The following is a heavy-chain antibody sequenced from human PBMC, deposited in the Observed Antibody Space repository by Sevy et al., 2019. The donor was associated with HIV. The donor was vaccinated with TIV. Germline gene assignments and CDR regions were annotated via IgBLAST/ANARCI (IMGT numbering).Heavy chain of an antibody. V-gene: IGHV3-23*01. CDR3: ARERSFPANNDAFDI. Sequence: GGSLRLSCAASGFTFISYAMGWVRQAPGQGLEWVSAISGSGSTTYNADSVKGRFTISRDNSKNTLSLQMNSLRAEDTAIYYCARERSFPANNDAFDIWGHGTMVTVSS. CDR2: ISGSGSTT. D-gene: IGHD1-26*01. CDR1: GFTFISYA. J-gene: IGHJ3*02.